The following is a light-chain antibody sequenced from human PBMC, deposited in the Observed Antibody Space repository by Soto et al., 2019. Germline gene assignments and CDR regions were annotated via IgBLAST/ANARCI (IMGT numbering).Light chain of an antibody. CDR2: EVS. CDR1: SSDVGSYNR. CDR3: SSWTSSSTFV. V-gene: IGLV2-18*02. J-gene: IGLJ1*01. Sequence: QSVLTQPPSVSGSPGQSVTISCTGTSSDVGSYNRVSWYQQPPATAPKLMIYEVSNRPSGVPDRFSGSKSGNTASLTISGLQAEDEADYYFSSWTSSSTFVFGTGTKLTVL.